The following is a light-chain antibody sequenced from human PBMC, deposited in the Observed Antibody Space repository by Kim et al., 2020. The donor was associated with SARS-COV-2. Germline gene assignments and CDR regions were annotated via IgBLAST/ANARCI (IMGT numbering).Light chain of an antibody. V-gene: IGLV2-14*03. J-gene: IGLJ2*01. CDR1: SSYVDGYNY. CDR2: DVS. Sequence: QSITSSCTGTSSYVDGYNYVSWYKQRPGKAPKLMIYDVSNRPSGVSNRFSGSKSGNTASLTISGLQAEDEADYYCSSYTSSSTRVFGGGTKLTVL. CDR3: SSYTSSSTRV.